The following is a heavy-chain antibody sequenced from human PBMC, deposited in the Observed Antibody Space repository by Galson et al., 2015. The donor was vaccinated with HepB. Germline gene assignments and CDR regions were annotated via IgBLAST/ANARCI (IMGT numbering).Heavy chain of an antibody. D-gene: IGHD3-10*01. V-gene: IGHV4-4*02. CDR2: AYHSGGT. J-gene: IGHJ4*02. Sequence: LSLTCAVSGDSISNDRWWSWVRQPPGEGLEWIGEAYHSGGTNYRPSLKSRVTISVDKSKNQFSLKLTSVTAADTAVYYCARAKEGRGYFDYWGQGTLVTVSS. CDR3: ARAKEGRGYFDY. CDR1: GDSISNDRW.